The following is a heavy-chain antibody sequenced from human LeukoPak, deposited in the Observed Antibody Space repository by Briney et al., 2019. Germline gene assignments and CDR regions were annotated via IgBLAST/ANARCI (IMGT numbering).Heavy chain of an antibody. D-gene: IGHD1-26*01. CDR1: GFTFSNYN. V-gene: IGHV3-21*01. J-gene: IGHJ4*02. CDR2: ISGISSYI. Sequence: PGGSLRLSCAASGFTFSNYNMNWVRQTPGKGLEWVSSISGISSYIYYRDSVKGRFTTSRDNARNEPYLQLNSLRAEDTAVYYCARASGTYFEYYFDYWGQGTLVTVSS. CDR3: ARASGTYFEYYFDY.